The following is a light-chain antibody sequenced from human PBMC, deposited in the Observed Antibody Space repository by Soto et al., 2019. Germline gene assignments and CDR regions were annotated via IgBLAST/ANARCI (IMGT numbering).Light chain of an antibody. J-gene: IGKJ5*01. V-gene: IGKV3-20*01. CDR2: GAS. CDR3: QLYSTSLFT. Sequence: EIVLTQSPATLSLSSGARATLYCRASQSVSSNLAWYQQKPGQAPRLLIYGASSRATGIPDRFSGSGSGTDFTLTISSLEPEDCAVYYCQLYSTSLFTFAQGTRLEIK. CDR1: QSVSSN.